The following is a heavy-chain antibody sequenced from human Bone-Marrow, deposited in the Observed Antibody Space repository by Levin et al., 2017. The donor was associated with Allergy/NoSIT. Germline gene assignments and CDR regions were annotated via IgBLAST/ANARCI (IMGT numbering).Heavy chain of an antibody. D-gene: IGHD2-21*02. CDR1: GGSVNTGSYY. CDR3: ARKVPGDRGNWFDP. J-gene: IGHJ5*02. CDR2: IYYGGVT. Sequence: SETLSLTCTVSGGSVNTGSYYWSWLRQPPGKGLEWIGYIYYGGVTNYNPSLKSRVTISVDTSNNQFSLKLSSVTAADTAVYYGARKVPGDRGNWFDPWGPGTLVTVSS. V-gene: IGHV4-61*01.